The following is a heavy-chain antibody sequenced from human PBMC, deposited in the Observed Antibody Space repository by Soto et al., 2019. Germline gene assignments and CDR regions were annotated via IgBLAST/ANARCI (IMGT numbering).Heavy chain of an antibody. CDR3: VSQRTTVPTQAYFDY. D-gene: IGHD4-17*01. J-gene: IGHJ4*02. Sequence: LSLTFTVSVGSVTNSSYYWGWIRQSPGKGLEWIGSVYYRGRSYSKSSVKSRVTISVDTSKNRFSLSLNSVTASDTAVYFCVSQRTTVPTQAYFDYWGPGALVTVSS. V-gene: IGHV4-39*01. CDR2: VYYRGRS. CDR1: VGSVTNSSYY.